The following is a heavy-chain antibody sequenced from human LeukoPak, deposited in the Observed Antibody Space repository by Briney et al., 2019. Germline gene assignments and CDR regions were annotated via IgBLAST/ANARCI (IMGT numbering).Heavy chain of an antibody. CDR3: ARNYYGSGREVDY. CDR2: IYYSGST. D-gene: IGHD3-10*01. V-gene: IGHV4-59*01. CDR1: GGSISSYY. Sequence: PSETLSLTCTVSGGSISSYYWSWIRQPPGKGLEWIGYIYYSGSTNYNPSLKSRVTISVDTSKNQFSLKLSSVTAADTAVYYCARNYYGSGREVDYRGQGTLVTVSS. J-gene: IGHJ4*02.